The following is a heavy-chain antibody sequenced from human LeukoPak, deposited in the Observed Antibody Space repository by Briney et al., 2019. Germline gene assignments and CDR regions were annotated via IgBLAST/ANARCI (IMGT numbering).Heavy chain of an antibody. CDR3: ARDGTSTDDY. Sequence: ASVKVSCKTSGHTFSNFGINWVRQAPGQGLEWMGWISGNNDNPNYGQKFQGRFTVTTDSSTSTAYMELRNLGFDDTAVYYCARDGTSTDDYWGQGTLVTVSP. D-gene: IGHD2-2*01. CDR1: GHTFSNFG. CDR2: ISGNNDNP. J-gene: IGHJ4*02. V-gene: IGHV1-18*01.